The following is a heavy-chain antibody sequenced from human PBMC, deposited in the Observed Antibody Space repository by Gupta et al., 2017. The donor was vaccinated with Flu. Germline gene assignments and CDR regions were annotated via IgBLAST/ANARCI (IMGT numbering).Heavy chain of an antibody. V-gene: IGHV2-5*02. CDR1: GFSLSTSGVG. CDR3: AHREVGYSNYVGWFDP. D-gene: IGHD4-11*01. Sequence: QITLKESGPTLVKPTQTLTLTCTFSGFSLSTSGVGVGWIRQPPGKALEWLALIYWDDDKRYSPSLKSRLTITKDTSKNQVVLTMTNMDPVDTATYYCAHREVGYSNYVGWFDPWGQGTLVTVSS. J-gene: IGHJ5*02. CDR2: IYWDDDK.